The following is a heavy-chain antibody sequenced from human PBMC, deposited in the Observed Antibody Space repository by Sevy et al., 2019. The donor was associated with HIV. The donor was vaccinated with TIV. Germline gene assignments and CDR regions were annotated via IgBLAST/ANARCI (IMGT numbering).Heavy chain of an antibody. Sequence: GGSLRLSCAASGFTFSDNYMTWIRQAPGKGLEWVSYITSSGGNMYYADSVMGRFTVSRDNAKNSLYLQMDRLRAEDTAVYHCARLHSSSWQTPSRYMDIWGKGTTVTVSS. CDR1: GFTFSDNY. CDR2: ITSSGGNM. CDR3: ARLHSSSWQTPSRYMDI. V-gene: IGHV3-11*04. D-gene: IGHD6-13*01. J-gene: IGHJ6*03.